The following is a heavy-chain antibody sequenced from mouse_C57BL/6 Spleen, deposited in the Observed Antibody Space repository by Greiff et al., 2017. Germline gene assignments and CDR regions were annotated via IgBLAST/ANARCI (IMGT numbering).Heavy chain of an antibody. CDR1: GFTFSSYG. CDR3: ARIYYGNYDAMDY. J-gene: IGHJ4*01. Sequence: EVQGVESGGDLVKPGGSLKLSCAASGFTFSSYGMSWVRQTPDKRLEWVATISSGGSYTYYPDSVKGRFTISRDNAKNTLYLQMSSLKSEDTAMYYCARIYYGNYDAMDYWGQGTSVTGSS. V-gene: IGHV5-6*01. D-gene: IGHD2-1*01. CDR2: ISSGGSYT.